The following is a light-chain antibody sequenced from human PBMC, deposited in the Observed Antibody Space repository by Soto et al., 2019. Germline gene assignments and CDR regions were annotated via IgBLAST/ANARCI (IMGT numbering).Light chain of an antibody. V-gene: IGLV3-21*04. CDR1: NIGSKS. Sequence: SYELTQPPSVSVAPGKTARITCGGNNIGSKSVHWCQQKPGQAPVLVIYYDSDRPSGIPERFSGSNSGNTATLTISRVEAGDEADYYCQVWDSSSDHRVFGGGTKVTVL. CDR2: YDS. CDR3: QVWDSSSDHRV. J-gene: IGLJ2*01.